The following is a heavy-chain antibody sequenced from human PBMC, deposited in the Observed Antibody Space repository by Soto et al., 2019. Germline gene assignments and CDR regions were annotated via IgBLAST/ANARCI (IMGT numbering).Heavy chain of an antibody. J-gene: IGHJ3*02. D-gene: IGHD6-19*01. V-gene: IGHV4-34*01. CDR1: PGSFSHYY. Sequence: QVQQQPWGAGLLKPSETLSLTCAVVPGSFSHYYWNWIRQSPGKGLEWIGKIKHSGSSNYNPSLRSRVSIPLDMSKNQFSLSLSSVTAVDTAVYYCARGGSSDWQVALDMWGQGTMVTVSS. CDR2: IKHSGSS. CDR3: ARGGSSDWQVALDM.